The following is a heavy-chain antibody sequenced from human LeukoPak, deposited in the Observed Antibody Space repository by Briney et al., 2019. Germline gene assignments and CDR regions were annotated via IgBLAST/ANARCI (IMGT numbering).Heavy chain of an antibody. J-gene: IGHJ4*02. CDR2: ISSYSSYT. V-gene: IGHV3-11*05. CDR3: ARDRSGYCSGGTCYNFDY. CDR1: GFNFSDYY. Sequence: PGGSLRLSCAASGFNFSDYYMSWIRQAPGKGLEWVSYISSYSSYTNHADSVKGRFTTSRDNAKNSLYLQMNSLRAEDTAVYYCARDRSGYCSGGTCYNFDYWGQGTLVTVSS. D-gene: IGHD2-15*01.